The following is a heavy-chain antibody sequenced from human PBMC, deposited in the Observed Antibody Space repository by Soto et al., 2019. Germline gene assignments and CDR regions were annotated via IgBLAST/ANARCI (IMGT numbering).Heavy chain of an antibody. CDR3: ARDFFDSSDYTTNWFDP. D-gene: IGHD3-22*01. J-gene: IGHJ5*02. CDR2: IYHTGNA. CDR1: GDSISPSRFF. V-gene: IGHV4-39*01. Sequence: SETLSLTCSVSGDSISPSRFFWACIRQPPGEGLEWIGSIYHTGNAYYNPSLKSRVTISVDTSKNQFSLKLTSVTAADAALYYCARDFFDSSDYTTNWFDPWGQGTLVTVS.